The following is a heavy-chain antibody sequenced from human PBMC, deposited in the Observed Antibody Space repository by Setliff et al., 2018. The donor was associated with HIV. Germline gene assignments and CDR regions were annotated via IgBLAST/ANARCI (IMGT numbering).Heavy chain of an antibody. CDR1: GDSMFRPNYY. J-gene: IGHJ5*01. Sequence: SETMSLTCSVSGDSMFRPNYYLSWIRKPAGKGLEWIWHIYASGSANINPSFRSRVTMSDDTSKNQFSLRLTSVTAADTSVYYCARDRFGVPGDSWGQGTQVTVSS. D-gene: IGHD3-3*01. V-gene: IGHV4-61*09. CDR3: ARDRFGVPGDS. CDR2: IYASGSA.